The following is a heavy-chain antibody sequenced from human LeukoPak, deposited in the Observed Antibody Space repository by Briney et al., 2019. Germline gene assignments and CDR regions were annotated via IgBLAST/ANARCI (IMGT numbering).Heavy chain of an antibody. D-gene: IGHD3-22*01. CDR1: GYTFTSYD. CDR3: ARSYYDSSGYYHYYYYGMDV. V-gene: IGHV1-8*01. Sequence: GASVKVSCKASGYTFTSYDINWVRQATGQGLEWMGYMNPNSGNTGYAQKFQGRVTMTRNTSISTAYVELSSLRSEDTAVYYCARSYYDSSGYYHYYYYGMDVWGQGTTVTVSS. CDR2: MNPNSGNT. J-gene: IGHJ6*02.